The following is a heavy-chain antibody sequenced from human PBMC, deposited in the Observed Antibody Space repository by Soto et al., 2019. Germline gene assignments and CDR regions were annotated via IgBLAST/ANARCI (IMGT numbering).Heavy chain of an antibody. CDR2: ISAYNGNT. V-gene: IGHV1-18*01. J-gene: IGHJ4*02. CDR3: ARDSYLVGPDYPNWGESFDY. CDR1: GYTFTSYG. D-gene: IGHD7-27*01. Sequence: ASVKVSCKASGYTFTSYGISWVRQAPGQGLEWMGWISAYNGNTNYAQKLHGRVTMTTDKSTSTAYMELRSLRSDDTAVYYCARDSYLVGPDYPNWGESFDYWGQGTLVTVSS.